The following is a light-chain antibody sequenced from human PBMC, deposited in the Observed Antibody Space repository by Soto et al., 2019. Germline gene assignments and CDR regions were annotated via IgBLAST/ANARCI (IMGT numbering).Light chain of an antibody. CDR2: GAS. V-gene: IGKV1-39*01. J-gene: IGKJ3*01. Sequence: DIQMTQSPSSLSASVGDRVTITCRASQSINKYINWYQQKPGKAPNLLITGASSLQSAVPSRFSGSGSGTDFTLTISNLQPEDFATYYCQQTYSTPFTFGPGTKVDIK. CDR3: QQTYSTPFT. CDR1: QSINKY.